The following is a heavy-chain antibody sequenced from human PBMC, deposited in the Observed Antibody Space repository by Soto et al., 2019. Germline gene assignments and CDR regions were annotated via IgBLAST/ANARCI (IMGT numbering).Heavy chain of an antibody. D-gene: IGHD2-15*01. CDR2: IDIFIATI. Sequence: EVQLVESGGGLVQPGGSLRLSCAASGFTFSDYNMIWVRQAPGKGLQWVSYIDIFIATIYYADSVRGRFTISRDNDKNSLYLQMNSLRDEDTAVYYCARDGVAEIDYWGQGTLVTVSS. J-gene: IGHJ4*02. V-gene: IGHV3-48*02. CDR3: ARDGVAEIDY. CDR1: GFTFSDYN.